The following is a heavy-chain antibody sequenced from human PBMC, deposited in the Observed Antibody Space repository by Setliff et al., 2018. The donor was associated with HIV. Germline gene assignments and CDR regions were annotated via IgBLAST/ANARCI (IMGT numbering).Heavy chain of an antibody. CDR1: GFTFSSYE. CDR3: ARAYNVYDYRFDSSGYDY. CDR2: ISISGSTT. V-gene: IGHV3-48*03. D-gene: IGHD3-22*01. J-gene: IGHJ4*02. Sequence: PGGSLRLSCAASGFTFSSYEMNWVRQAPGKGLEWVSYISISGSTTYYADSVRGRFTISRDNAKNSLYLQMNSLRAEDTAVYYCARAYNVYDYRFDSSGYDYWGQGTLVTVSS.